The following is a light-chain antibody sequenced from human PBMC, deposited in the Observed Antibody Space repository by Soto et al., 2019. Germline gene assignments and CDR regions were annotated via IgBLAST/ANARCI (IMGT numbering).Light chain of an antibody. CDR2: DVS. CDR3: SSYTSSNTRYV. CDR1: SSDVGGYNS. V-gene: IGLV2-14*01. Sequence: QSALTQVASVSGSPGQSLTISCTGTSSDVGGYNSVSWYQQHPGKAPKLIIYDVSDRPSGVSNRFSGSKSGNTASLTISGLQAEDEADYYCSSYTSSNTRYVFGTGTKVTVL. J-gene: IGLJ1*01.